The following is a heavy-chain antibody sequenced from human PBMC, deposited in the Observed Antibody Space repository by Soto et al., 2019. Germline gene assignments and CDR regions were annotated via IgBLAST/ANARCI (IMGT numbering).Heavy chain of an antibody. Sequence: WTWIRQPPGKGLEWIGEINHSGSTNYNPSLKSRVSMSVDTSKNQFSLKLSSVTAADTAVYYCAGNIVATISSFGQWGQGTLVTVSS. J-gene: IGHJ4*02. CDR3: AGNIVATISSFGQ. CDR2: INHSGST. D-gene: IGHD5-12*01. V-gene: IGHV4-34*01.